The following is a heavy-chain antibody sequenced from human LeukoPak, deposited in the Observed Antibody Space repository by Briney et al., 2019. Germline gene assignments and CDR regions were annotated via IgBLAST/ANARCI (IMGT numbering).Heavy chain of an antibody. J-gene: IGHJ3*02. V-gene: IGHV4-39*07. CDR3: ASYYYDSSGYLNAFDI. CDR2: LYYGGST. Sequence: SETLSLTCSVSGGSITRSSYYWGWIRQPPGKGLEWIGSLYYGGSTYYNPSLKRRVTISVDTSNKQFSLKLSSVTAADTAVYYCASYYYDSSGYLNAFDIWGQGTMVTVSS. CDR1: GGSITRSSYY. D-gene: IGHD3-22*01.